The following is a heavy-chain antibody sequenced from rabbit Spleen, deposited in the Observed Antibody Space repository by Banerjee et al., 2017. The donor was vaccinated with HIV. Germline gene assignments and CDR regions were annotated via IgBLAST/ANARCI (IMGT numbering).Heavy chain of an antibody. V-gene: IGHV1S40*01. CDR2: INSGGSVSP. CDR1: GFSFSGSYY. J-gene: IGHJ6*01. CDR3: ARTSGSSGYGYGMDL. Sequence: QQLVESGGGLVKPGASLTLTCKAAGFSFSGSYYMCWVRQAPEKGLEWIACINSGGSVSPDYASWAKGRFTISKTSSTTVTLQMTSLTAADTASYFCARTSGSSGYGYGMDLWGQGTLVTVS. D-gene: IGHD1-1*01.